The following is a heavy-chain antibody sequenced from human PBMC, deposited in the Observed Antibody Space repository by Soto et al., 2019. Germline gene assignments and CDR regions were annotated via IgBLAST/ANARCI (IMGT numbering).Heavy chain of an antibody. CDR1: GGSFSGYY. CDR2: INHSGST. V-gene: IGHV4-34*01. Sequence: SETLSLTCAIYGGSFSGYYWSWIRQPPGKGLEWIGEINHSGSTNYNPSLKSRVTISVDTSKNQFSLKLSSVTAADTAVYYCARGWEAGVFDYWGQGTLVTVSS. D-gene: IGHD1-26*01. CDR3: ARGWEAGVFDY. J-gene: IGHJ4*02.